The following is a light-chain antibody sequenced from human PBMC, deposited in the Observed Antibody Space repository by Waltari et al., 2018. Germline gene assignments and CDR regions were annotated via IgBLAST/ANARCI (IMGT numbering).Light chain of an antibody. J-gene: IGKJ2*01. V-gene: IGKV4-1*01. CDR1: QTVLYSSNNKDY. CDR3: QQYYSSPYT. CDR2: CAS. Sequence: DIVMTQSPDSLAVSLGARATIDCKSNQTVLYSSNNKDYLAWYQQKQGQPPKLVFYCASTRESGVPARFRASGYGTDFTLTISSLQAEDVAVYYCQQYYSSPYTFGQGTKLEIK.